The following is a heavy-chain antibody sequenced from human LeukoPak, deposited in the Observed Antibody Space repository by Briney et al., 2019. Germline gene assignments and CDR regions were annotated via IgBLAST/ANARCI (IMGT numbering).Heavy chain of an antibody. Sequence: ASVKVSCKASGYTFTDYYIHWVRQAPGQGLEWLGWINPNSGGTHYAQKSQDRVIMTRDTSIRTAYMEVSRLGSDDTAEYYCARANYYDSSGYLRLWGQGTLVTVSS. J-gene: IGHJ4*02. CDR3: ARANYYDSSGYLRL. D-gene: IGHD3-22*01. V-gene: IGHV1-2*02. CDR1: GYTFTDYY. CDR2: INPNSGGT.